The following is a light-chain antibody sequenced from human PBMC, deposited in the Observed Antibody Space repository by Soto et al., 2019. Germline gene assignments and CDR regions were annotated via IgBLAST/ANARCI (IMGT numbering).Light chain of an antibody. CDR2: WAS. V-gene: IGKV4-1*01. CDR1: QSVLYSSNNKNY. CDR3: HQCYSTLT. Sequence: DIVMTQSPDSLAVSLGERATINCKSSQSVLYSSNNKNYLAWYQQKPGQPPKLLIYWASTRESGVPDRFSGSGSGTDFTLTISSLQAEDVAVYYCHQCYSTLTFGGGTKVEIK. J-gene: IGKJ4*01.